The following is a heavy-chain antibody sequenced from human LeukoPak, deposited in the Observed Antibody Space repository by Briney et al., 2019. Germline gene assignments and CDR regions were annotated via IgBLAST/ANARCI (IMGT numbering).Heavy chain of an antibody. CDR2: IIPIFGTA. V-gene: IGHV1-69*01. J-gene: IGHJ3*02. CDR1: GGTFSSYA. Sequence: SVKVSCKASGGTFSSYAISWVRQAPGQGLEWMGGIIPIFGTANYAQKFQGRVTITADESTSTAYMELSSLRSEDTAVHYCAREASGWSTDAFDIWGQGTMVTVSS. CDR3: AREASGWSTDAFDI. D-gene: IGHD6-19*01.